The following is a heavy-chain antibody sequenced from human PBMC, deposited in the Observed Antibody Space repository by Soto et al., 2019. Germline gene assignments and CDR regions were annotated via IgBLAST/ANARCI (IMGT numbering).Heavy chain of an antibody. D-gene: IGHD3-10*01. J-gene: IGHJ5*02. CDR2: IYYSGST. CDR3: ARLVGSGSGSYMESWFDP. V-gene: IGHV4-59*08. CDR1: GGSISSYY. Sequence: QVQLQESGPGLVKPSETLSLTCTVSGGSISSYYWSWIRQPPGKGLEWIGYIYYSGSTNYNPSLKSRVTISVDTSKNQFSLKLSSVTAADTAVYYCARLVGSGSGSYMESWFDPWGQGTLVTVSS.